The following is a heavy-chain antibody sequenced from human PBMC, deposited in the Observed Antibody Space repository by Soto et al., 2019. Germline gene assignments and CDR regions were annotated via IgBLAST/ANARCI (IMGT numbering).Heavy chain of an antibody. CDR1: GGSISSYY. Sequence: PSETLSLTCTVSGGSISSYYWSWIRQPPGKGLEWIGYIYYSGSTNYNPSLKSRATISVDTSKNQFSLKLSSVTAADTAVYYCARRYGGTLHYWGQGTLVTAPQ. CDR3: ARRYGGTLHY. CDR2: IYYSGST. D-gene: IGHD4-17*01. V-gene: IGHV4-59*08. J-gene: IGHJ4*02.